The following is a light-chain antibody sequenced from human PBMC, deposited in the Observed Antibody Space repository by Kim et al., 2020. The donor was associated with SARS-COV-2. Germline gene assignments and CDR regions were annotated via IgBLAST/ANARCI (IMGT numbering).Light chain of an antibody. CDR3: QAWDSSTVV. CDR1: KLGDKY. V-gene: IGLV3-1*01. CDR2: QDS. J-gene: IGLJ2*01. Sequence: VSPGKTASITGSGDKLGDKYACWYQQKPSQSPVLVIYQDSKRPSGIPGRFSGSNSGNTATLTISGTQAMDEADYYCQAWDSSTVVFGGGTQLTVL.